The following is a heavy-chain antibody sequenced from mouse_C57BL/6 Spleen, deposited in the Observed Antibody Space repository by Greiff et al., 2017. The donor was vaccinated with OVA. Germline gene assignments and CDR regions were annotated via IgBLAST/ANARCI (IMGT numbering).Heavy chain of an antibody. J-gene: IGHJ3*01. CDR3: APLTAAWFAY. D-gene: IGHD4-1*01. CDR2: ISDGGSYT. CDR1: GFTFSSYA. V-gene: IGHV5-4*01. Sequence: DVHLVESGGGLVKPGGSLKLSCAASGFTFSSYAMSWVRQTPEKRLEWVATISDGGSYTYYPDNVKGRFTISRDNAKNNLYLQMSHLKSEDTAMYYCAPLTAAWFAYWGQGTLVTVSA.